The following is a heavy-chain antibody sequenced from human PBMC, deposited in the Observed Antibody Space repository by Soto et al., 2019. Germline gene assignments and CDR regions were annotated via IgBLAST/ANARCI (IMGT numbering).Heavy chain of an antibody. V-gene: IGHV1-69*06. Sequence: RASVKVSCKASGGTFSGYAISWVRQAPGQGLEWMGGIIPIFGTANYAQKFQGRVTMTADKSTSTAYMELSSLRSEDTAVYYCASPPPYSSSWYFDYWGQGTLVTVSS. D-gene: IGHD6-13*01. CDR1: GGTFSGYA. CDR3: ASPPPYSSSWYFDY. J-gene: IGHJ4*02. CDR2: IIPIFGTA.